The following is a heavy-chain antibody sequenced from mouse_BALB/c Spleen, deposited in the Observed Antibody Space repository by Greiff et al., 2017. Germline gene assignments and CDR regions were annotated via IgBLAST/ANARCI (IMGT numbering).Heavy chain of an antibody. V-gene: IGHV1-31*01. CDR1: GYSFTGYY. Sequence: VQLQQSGPELVKPGASVKISCKASGYSFTGYYMHWVKQSHVKSLEWIGRINPYNGATSYNQNFKDKASLTVDKSSSTAYMELHSLTSEDSAVYYCARGLRLRAMDYWGQGTSVTVSS. CDR2: INPYNGAT. J-gene: IGHJ4*01. CDR3: ARGLRLRAMDY. D-gene: IGHD1-2*01.